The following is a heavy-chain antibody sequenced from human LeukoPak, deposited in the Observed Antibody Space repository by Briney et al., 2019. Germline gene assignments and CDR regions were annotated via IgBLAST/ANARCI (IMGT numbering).Heavy chain of an antibody. CDR1: GGSISSYY. J-gene: IGHJ4*02. Sequence: PSETLSLTCTVSGGSISSYYWSWIRQPAGKGLEWIGRIYTSGSTNYNPSLKSRVTMSVDTSKNQFSLKLSSVTAADTAVYYCARDRVDTAVVCLDYWGQGTLVTVSS. V-gene: IGHV4-4*07. CDR2: IYTSGST. CDR3: ARDRVDTAVVCLDY. D-gene: IGHD5-18*01.